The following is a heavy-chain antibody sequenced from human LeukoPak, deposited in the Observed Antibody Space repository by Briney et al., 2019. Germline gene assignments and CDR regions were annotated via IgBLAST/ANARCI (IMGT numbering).Heavy chain of an antibody. CDR3: AREGNCTTTTCGWFDP. CDR2: ISGLGGTT. J-gene: IGHJ5*02. D-gene: IGHD2-2*01. Sequence: GGSLRLSCAVSGFTSINYAMTWVRQSPEKGLEWIAAISGLGGTTYYADSVKGRFTISRDNSENLLYLEMNSLRAEDSAKYYCAREGNCTTTTCGWFDPWGQGTRVTVSS. CDR1: GFTSINYA. V-gene: IGHV3-23*01.